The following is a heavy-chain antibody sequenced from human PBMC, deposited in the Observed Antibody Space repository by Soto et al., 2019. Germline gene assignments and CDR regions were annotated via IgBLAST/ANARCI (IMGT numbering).Heavy chain of an antibody. J-gene: IGHJ6*03. V-gene: IGHV3-23*01. D-gene: IGHD3-9*01. Sequence: EVQLLESGGGLVQPGGSLRLSCAASGFTFSSYAMSWVRQAPGKGLEWVSAISGSGGSTYYADSVKGRFTISRDNSKKTLYLKMTRRGDEDTAVYYCAKVSRGYYGSLTAIHYYYYYMDVWGKGTTVTVSS. CDR2: ISGSGGST. CDR1: GFTFSSYA. CDR3: AKVSRGYYGSLTAIHYYYYYMDV.